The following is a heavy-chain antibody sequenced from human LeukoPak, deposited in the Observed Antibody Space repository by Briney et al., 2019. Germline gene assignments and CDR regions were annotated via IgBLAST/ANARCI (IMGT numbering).Heavy chain of an antibody. CDR3: TTYGDYGAFDI. J-gene: IGHJ3*02. D-gene: IGHD4-17*01. V-gene: IGHV3-73*01. Sequence: GRSPRLSCAASVFTFSGSAMPGVREASGKGLEWVGRIRSKANSYATAYAASVKGRFTISRDDSKNTAYLQMNSLKTEDTAVYYCTTYGDYGAFDIWGQGTMVTVSS. CDR1: VFTFSGSA. CDR2: IRSKANSYAT.